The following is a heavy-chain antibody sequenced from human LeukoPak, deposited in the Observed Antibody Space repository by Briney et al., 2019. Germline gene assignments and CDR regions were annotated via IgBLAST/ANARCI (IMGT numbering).Heavy chain of an antibody. CDR3: ARGDWYSFDY. CDR2: ISSSGSAI. Sequence: GGPLRLSCAASGFTFSDYYMNWIRQAPEKGLEWVSYISSSGSAIHYADSVKGRFTISRDNAKNSLFLQMNSLRAEDTAVYYCARGDWYSFDYWGQGALVTVSS. V-gene: IGHV3-11*01. J-gene: IGHJ4*02. CDR1: GFTFSDYY. D-gene: IGHD3-9*01.